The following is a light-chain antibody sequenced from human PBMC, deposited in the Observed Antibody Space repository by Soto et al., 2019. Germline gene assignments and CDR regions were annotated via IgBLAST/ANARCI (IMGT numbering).Light chain of an antibody. V-gene: IGKV1-39*01. J-gene: IGKJ1*01. CDR1: QSVSSF. Sequence: DLQMTQSPSSLSASVGDRVTITCRASQSVSSFLNWYQQKPGKAPNLLIYAASSLQSGVPSRFRDSGSGTDFTLTISSLQPEDFATYYCQHTYSTPQTFGQGNKVEIK. CDR2: AAS. CDR3: QHTYSTPQT.